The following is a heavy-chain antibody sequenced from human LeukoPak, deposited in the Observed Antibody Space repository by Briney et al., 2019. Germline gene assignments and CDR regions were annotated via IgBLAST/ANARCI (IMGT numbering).Heavy chain of an antibody. V-gene: IGHV1-46*03. CDR1: GYTFTSYY. CDR3: ARDRIAVAGNGDAFDI. CDR2: INPSGGST. Sequence: ASVKVSCKASGYTFTSYYMHWVRQAPGQGLEWMGIINPSGGSTSYAQKFQGRVTMTRDTSTSTVYMGLSTLRSEDTSVYYCARDRIAVAGNGDAFDIWGQGTMVTVSS. J-gene: IGHJ3*02. D-gene: IGHD6-19*01.